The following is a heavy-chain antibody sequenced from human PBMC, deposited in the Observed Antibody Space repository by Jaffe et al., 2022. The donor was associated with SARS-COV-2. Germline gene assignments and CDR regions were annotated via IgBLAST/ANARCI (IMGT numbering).Heavy chain of an antibody. J-gene: IGHJ4*02. Sequence: QVQLVQSGAEVKKPGASVKVSCKASGYTFTSYYMHWVRQAPGQGLEWMGIINPSGGSTSYAQKFQGRVTMTRDTSTSTVYMELSSLRSEDTAVYYCARDKGLRLGELSFGLGYWGQGTLVTVSS. D-gene: IGHD3-16*02. CDR1: GYTFTSYY. V-gene: IGHV1-46*01. CDR2: INPSGGST. CDR3: ARDKGLRLGELSFGLGY.